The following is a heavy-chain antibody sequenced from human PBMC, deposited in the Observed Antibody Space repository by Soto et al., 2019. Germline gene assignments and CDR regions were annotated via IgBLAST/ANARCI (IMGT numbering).Heavy chain of an antibody. Sequence: SETLSLTCSVSNGSISGFYWTWIRQPPGKILEWIGYIHYSGRTDYNPSLTSRATMSVDTSKNQFSLNLRSITAADTAVYYCVRVGVGIGNHFDSWGRGTLVTVSS. CDR1: NGSISGFY. J-gene: IGHJ4*02. CDR2: IHYSGRT. CDR3: VRVGVGIGNHFDS. V-gene: IGHV4-59*12. D-gene: IGHD1-26*01.